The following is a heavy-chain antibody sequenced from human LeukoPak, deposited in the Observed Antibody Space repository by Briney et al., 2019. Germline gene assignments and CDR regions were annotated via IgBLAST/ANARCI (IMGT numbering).Heavy chain of an antibody. J-gene: IGHJ4*02. Sequence: PGGFLRLSCAASGFTFSTNSMNWVRQAPGKGLEWVSSITPRSDYISYVDSVKGRFIISRDNTENSLFLQMNNLRAEDTAVYYCTRDPQGGDYWGQGTLVTVSS. CDR2: ITPRSDYI. V-gene: IGHV3-21*01. CDR3: TRDPQGGDY. CDR1: GFTFSTNS. D-gene: IGHD3-16*01.